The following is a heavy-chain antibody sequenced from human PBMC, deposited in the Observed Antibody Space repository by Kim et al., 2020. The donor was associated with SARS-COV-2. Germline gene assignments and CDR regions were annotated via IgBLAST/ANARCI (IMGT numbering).Heavy chain of an antibody. CDR3: AKEGAPAAKYGMDG. D-gene: IGHD2-2*01. CDR2: ISGSGGST. CDR1: GLTFSNYA. Sequence: GGSLRLSCVASGLTFSNYAVSWVRQSPGKGLEWVSAISGSGGSTYYADSVRGRFTISRDNSKNTLSLQMNSLRAEDTAVYYCAKEGAPAAKYGMDGWGQG. V-gene: IGHV3-23*01. J-gene: IGHJ6*02.